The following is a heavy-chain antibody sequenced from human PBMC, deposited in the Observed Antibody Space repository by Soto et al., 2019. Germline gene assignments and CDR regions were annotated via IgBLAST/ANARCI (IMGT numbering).Heavy chain of an antibody. CDR1: GFTFSSYA. CDR2: ISGSGGST. J-gene: IGHJ6*02. V-gene: IGHV3-23*01. Sequence: EVQLLESGGGLVQPGGSLRLSCAASGFTFSSYAMSWVRQAPGKGLEWVSAISGSGGSTYYADSVKGRFTISRENSKNTLYLQMNSLRAEDTAVYYCAKGAGCSSTSCYYYYGMDVWGQGTTVTVSS. D-gene: IGHD2-2*01. CDR3: AKGAGCSSTSCYYYYGMDV.